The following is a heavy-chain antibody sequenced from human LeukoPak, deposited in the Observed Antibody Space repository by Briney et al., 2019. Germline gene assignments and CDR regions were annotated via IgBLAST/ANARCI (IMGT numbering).Heavy chain of an antibody. D-gene: IGHD6-13*01. CDR2: LYYTRTT. CDR3: ASGYYYFMDV. J-gene: IGHJ6*03. Sequence: PSETLSLTCTVSGGSISSNYWSWIRQPPGKGLEWIGLLYYTRTTNYNSSLKGRATTSADTSKKYFSLKLTSVTAADTAVYYCASGYYYFMDVWGKGTTVAVSS. CDR1: GGSISSNY. V-gene: IGHV4-59*01.